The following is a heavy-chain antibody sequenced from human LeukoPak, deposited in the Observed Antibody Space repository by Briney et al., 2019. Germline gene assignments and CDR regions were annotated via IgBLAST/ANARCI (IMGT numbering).Heavy chain of an antibody. D-gene: IGHD6-19*01. CDR1: GFTFSSYG. CDR3: ARDHIQYSSGWQYYFDY. Sequence: GGSLRLSCAASGFTFSSYGMHWVRQAPGKGLEWVAVISYDGSNKYYADSVKGRFTISRDNSKNTLYLQMNSLRAEDTAVYYCARDHIQYSSGWQYYFDYWGQGTLVTVSS. J-gene: IGHJ4*02. CDR2: ISYDGSNK. V-gene: IGHV3-30*03.